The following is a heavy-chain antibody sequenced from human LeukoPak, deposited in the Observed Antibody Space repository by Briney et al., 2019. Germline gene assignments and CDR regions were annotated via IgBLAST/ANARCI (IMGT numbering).Heavy chain of an antibody. Sequence: GGSLRLSCAASGFTFDDYAMHWVRQAPGKGLEWVSGISWNSGSIGYADSVKGRFTISRDNAKNSLYLQMNSLRAEDMALYYCARGPYASGSYGRRGWVHYMDVWGKGTTVTISS. V-gene: IGHV3-9*03. CDR3: ARGPYASGSYGRRGWVHYMDV. D-gene: IGHD3-10*01. CDR1: GFTFDDYA. CDR2: ISWNSGSI. J-gene: IGHJ6*03.